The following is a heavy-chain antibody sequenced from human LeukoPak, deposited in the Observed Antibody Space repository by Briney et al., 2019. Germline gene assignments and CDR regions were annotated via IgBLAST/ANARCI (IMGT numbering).Heavy chain of an antibody. D-gene: IGHD6-19*01. V-gene: IGHV1-18*01. J-gene: IGHJ4*02. CDR1: GYTFTSYG. Sequence: GASVKVSCKASGYTFTSYGISWVRQAPGQGLEWMGWISAYNGNTNYAQKLQGRVAMTTDTSTSTAYMELRSLTSDDTAVYYCARDLGAEQWLAPFDYWGQGTLVTVSS. CDR3: ARDLGAEQWLAPFDY. CDR2: ISAYNGNT.